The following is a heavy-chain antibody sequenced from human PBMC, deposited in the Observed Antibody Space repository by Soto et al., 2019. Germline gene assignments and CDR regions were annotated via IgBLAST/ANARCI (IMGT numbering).Heavy chain of an antibody. Sequence: QVQLVESGGGVVQPGRSLRLSCAASGFTFSSYAMHWVRQAPGKGLEWVAVISYDGSNKYYADSVKGRFTISRDNSKNMLYLQMNSLRAEDTAVYYCARSMGKLLITYYYYGMDVWGQGTTVTVSS. CDR3: ARSMGKLLITYYYYGMDV. J-gene: IGHJ6*02. CDR2: ISYDGSNK. V-gene: IGHV3-30-3*01. CDR1: GFTFSSYA. D-gene: IGHD2-15*01.